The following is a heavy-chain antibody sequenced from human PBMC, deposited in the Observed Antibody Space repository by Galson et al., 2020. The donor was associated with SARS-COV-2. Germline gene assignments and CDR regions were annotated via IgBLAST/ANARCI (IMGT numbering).Heavy chain of an antibody. D-gene: IGHD3-3*01. Sequence: ASVKVSCKASGYTFTGYYMHWVRQAPGQGLEWMGWINPNSGGTNYAQKFQGWVTMTRDTSISTAYMELSRLRSDDTAVYYCARGPDFEYYDFWSGYSPYYYYGMDVGGQGTTVTVSS. V-gene: IGHV1-2*04. CDR1: GYTFTGYY. CDR2: INPNSGGT. J-gene: IGHJ6*02. CDR3: ARGPDFEYYDFWSGYSPYYYYGMDV.